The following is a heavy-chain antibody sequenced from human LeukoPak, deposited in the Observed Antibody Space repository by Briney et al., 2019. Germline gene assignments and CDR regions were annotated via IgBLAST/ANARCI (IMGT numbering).Heavy chain of an antibody. CDR2: ISGSGGST. Sequence: PGGSLRLSCAASGFTFSSYGMSWVRQAPGKGLEWVSSISGSGGSTYYADSVKGRFTISRDNANNLLYLQMNSLRAEDTAVYYCARGGYGVYYYYYYMDVWGKGTTVTVSS. J-gene: IGHJ6*03. CDR1: GFTFSSYG. CDR3: ARGGYGVYYYYYYMDV. V-gene: IGHV3-23*01. D-gene: IGHD1-1*01.